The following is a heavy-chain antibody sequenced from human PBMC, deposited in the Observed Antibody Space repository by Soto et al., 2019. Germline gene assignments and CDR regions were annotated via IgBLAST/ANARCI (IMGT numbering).Heavy chain of an antibody. D-gene: IGHD3-22*01. CDR2: INPNSGGT. J-gene: IGHJ4*02. CDR3: ARASGGGYYYDSSGYYPLRY. CDR1: GYTFTGYY. Sequence: GASVKVSCKASGYTFTGYYMHWVRQAPGQGLEWMGWINPNSGGTNYAQKFKGWVTMTRDTSISTAYMELSRLRSDDTAVYYCARASGGGYYYDSSGYYPLRYWGKGTLVTVS. V-gene: IGHV1-2*04.